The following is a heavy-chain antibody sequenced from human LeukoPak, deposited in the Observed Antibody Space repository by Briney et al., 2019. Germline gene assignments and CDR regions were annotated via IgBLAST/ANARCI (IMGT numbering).Heavy chain of an antibody. V-gene: IGHV4-61*02. D-gene: IGHD6-19*01. CDR3: ARSSGAVAGSLYYYGMDV. CDR2: IYTSGST. Sequence: SQTLSLTCTVSGGSISSGSYYWSWIRQPAGKGLEWIGRIYTSGSTNYNPSLKSRVTISVDTSKNQFSLKLSSVTAADTAVYYCARSSGAVAGSLYYYGMDVWGQGTTVTVSS. J-gene: IGHJ6*02. CDR1: GGSISSGSYY.